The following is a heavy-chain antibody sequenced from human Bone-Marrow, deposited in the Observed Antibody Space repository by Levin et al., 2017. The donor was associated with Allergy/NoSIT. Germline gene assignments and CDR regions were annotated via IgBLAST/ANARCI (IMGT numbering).Heavy chain of an antibody. J-gene: IGHJ4*02. CDR3: AKNLRNQILTGPDYFDY. CDR1: GFTYKFYA. Sequence: GESLKISCAASGFTYKFYAMSWVRQAPGRGLEWVSAISDSGDSTYYSDSVKGRFTISRDNSKNTLYLHMNSLRAEDTAVYYCAKNLRNQILTGPDYFDYWGQGTLVTVSS. D-gene: IGHD3-9*01. CDR2: ISDSGDST. V-gene: IGHV3-23*01.